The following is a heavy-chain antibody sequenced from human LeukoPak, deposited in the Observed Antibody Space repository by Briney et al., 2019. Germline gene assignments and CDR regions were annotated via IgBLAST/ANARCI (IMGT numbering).Heavy chain of an antibody. V-gene: IGHV1-69*06. CDR2: IIPIFCTA. Sequence: SSVKVSCKASGGTFSSYAFSWVRQAPGQGLEWMGGIIPIFCTANYAQKFQGRVTITAGKSTNTAYMELSSLRSEDTAVYYCARDNDSRDPPHFDYWGQGTLVTVPA. CDR3: ARDNDSRDPPHFDY. D-gene: IGHD3-16*01. CDR1: GGTFSSYA. J-gene: IGHJ4*02.